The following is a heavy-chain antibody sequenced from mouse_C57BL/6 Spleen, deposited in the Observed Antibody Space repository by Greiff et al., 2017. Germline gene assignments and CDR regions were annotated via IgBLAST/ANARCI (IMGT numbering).Heavy chain of an antibody. CDR3: ARYFFDY. J-gene: IGHJ2*01. V-gene: IGHV5-17*01. Sequence: EVQLVESGGGLVKPGGSLKLSCAASGFTFSDYGMHWVRQAPEKGLEWVAYISSGSSTIYYADTVQGRFTISRDNAKNTLFLQMTTVRAEDTAMYYCARYFFDYWGQGTTLTVSS. CDR1: GFTFSDYG. CDR2: ISSGSSTI.